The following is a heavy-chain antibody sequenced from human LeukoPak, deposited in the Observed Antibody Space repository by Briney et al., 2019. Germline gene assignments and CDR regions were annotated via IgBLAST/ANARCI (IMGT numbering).Heavy chain of an antibody. CDR2: IKSKTDGGTT. Sequence: GGSLRLSCAASGFTFSNAWMSWVRQAPGKGLEWVGRIKSKTDGGTTDYAAPVKGRFTISRDDSKNTLYLQMHSLRVEDTAVYYCARESIVVVPTTMDDASDIWGQGTMVTVSS. CDR1: GFTFSNAW. V-gene: IGHV3-15*01. J-gene: IGHJ3*02. D-gene: IGHD2-2*01. CDR3: ARESIVVVPTTMDDASDI.